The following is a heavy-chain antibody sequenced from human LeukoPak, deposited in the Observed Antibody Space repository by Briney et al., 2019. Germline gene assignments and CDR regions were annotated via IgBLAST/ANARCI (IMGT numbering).Heavy chain of an antibody. Sequence: SETLSLTCTVSGGSISSSSYYWGWIRQPPGKGLEWIGSIYYSGSTYYNPSLKSRVTISTDTPKNQFSLKLSSVTAADTAVYYCARGRWLGDAFDIWGQGTMVTVSS. CDR3: ARGRWLGDAFDI. J-gene: IGHJ3*02. V-gene: IGHV4-39*07. CDR1: GGSISSSSYY. CDR2: IYYSGST. D-gene: IGHD6-19*01.